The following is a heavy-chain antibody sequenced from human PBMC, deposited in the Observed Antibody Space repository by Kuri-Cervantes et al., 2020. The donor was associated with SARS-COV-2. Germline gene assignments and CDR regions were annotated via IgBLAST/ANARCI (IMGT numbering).Heavy chain of an antibody. V-gene: IGHV1-69*06. J-gene: IGHJ4*02. CDR2: IIPIFGTA. CDR1: GGTFSSYA. D-gene: IGHD3-16*01. CDR3: ARAGGGVGYYFDY. Sequence: SVKVSCKASGGTFSSYAISWVRQAPGQGLEWMGGIIPIFGTANYAQKFQGRVTITADKSTSTAYMGLSSLRSEDTAVYYCARAGGGVGYYFDYWGQGTLVTVSS.